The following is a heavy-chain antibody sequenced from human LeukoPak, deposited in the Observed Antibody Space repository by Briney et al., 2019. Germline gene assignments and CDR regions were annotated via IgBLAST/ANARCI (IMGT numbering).Heavy chain of an antibody. V-gene: IGHV4-38-2*02. J-gene: IGHJ4*02. Sequence: PSETLSLTCTVSGYFINSNCYWGWIRQPPGKGLEWIATISHSGSTYYNPSLKSRVTISVETSKNQFSLKLSSVTAADTAVYYCARINTIMATFDYWGQGTLVSVSS. CDR2: ISHSGST. D-gene: IGHD5-24*01. CDR3: ARINTIMATFDY. CDR1: GYFINSNCY.